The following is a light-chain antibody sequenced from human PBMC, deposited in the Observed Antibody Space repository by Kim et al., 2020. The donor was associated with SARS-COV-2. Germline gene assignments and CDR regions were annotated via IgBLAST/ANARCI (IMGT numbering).Light chain of an antibody. CDR1: QSVRNNY. CDR3: QQYRSSPPMYN. Sequence: EIVLTQSPGTLSLSPGERATLSCRASQSVRNNYLAWYQQKPGQAPRLLISGASSRATGIPDRFSGSGSGTDFTLTISRLEPEDFAVYYCQQYRSSPPMYNFGQGTKLEI. V-gene: IGKV3-20*01. CDR2: GAS. J-gene: IGKJ2*01.